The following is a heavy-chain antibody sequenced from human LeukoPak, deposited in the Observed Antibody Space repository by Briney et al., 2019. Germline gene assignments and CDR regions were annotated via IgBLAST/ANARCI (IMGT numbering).Heavy chain of an antibody. CDR1: GGSISSSTCY. D-gene: IGHD3-22*01. Sequence: SETLSLTCTVSGGSISSSTCYWGWIRRPPGKGLEWIGNINYSGNTYYNPSLKSRVTISVDTSKNQFSLKLSSVTAADTAVYYCARGGLLYDTSGYCFDYWGQGTLVTVSS. J-gene: IGHJ4*02. CDR3: ARGGLLYDTSGYCFDY. V-gene: IGHV4-39*07. CDR2: INYSGNT.